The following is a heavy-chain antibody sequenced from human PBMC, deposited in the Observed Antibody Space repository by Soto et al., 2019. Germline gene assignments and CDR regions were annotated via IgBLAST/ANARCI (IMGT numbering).Heavy chain of an antibody. CDR3: ARVELVSYYDFWSGLATNCYYMDV. CDR2: ISSYNGNT. D-gene: IGHD3-3*01. Sequence: QVQLVQSGAEVKKPGASVKVSCKASGYTCTSYGISWVRQAPGQGLEWMGWISSYNGNTNYAQKLQGRVTITTDTSTSTAYMELRSLRSDDTAVYYCARVELVSYYDFWSGLATNCYYMDVWGNGTTVTVSS. V-gene: IGHV1-18*01. J-gene: IGHJ6*03. CDR1: GYTCTSYG.